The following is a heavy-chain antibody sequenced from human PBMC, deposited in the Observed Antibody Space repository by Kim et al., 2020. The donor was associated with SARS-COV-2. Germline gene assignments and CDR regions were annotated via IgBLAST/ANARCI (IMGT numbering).Heavy chain of an antibody. CDR2: IWYDGSNK. V-gene: IGHV3-33*06. J-gene: IGHJ5*02. CDR3: VKGDSGYDYGDNWFDP. D-gene: IGHD5-12*01. CDR1: GFTFSSYG. Sequence: GGSLRLSCAASGFTFSSYGMHWVRQAPGKGLEWVAVIWYDGSNKYYADSVKGRFTISRDNSKNTLYLQMNSLRAEDTAVYYCVKGDSGYDYGDNWFDPWGQGTLVTVSS.